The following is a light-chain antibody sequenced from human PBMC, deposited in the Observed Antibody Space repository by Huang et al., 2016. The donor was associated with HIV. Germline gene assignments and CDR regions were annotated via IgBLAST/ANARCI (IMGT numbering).Light chain of an antibody. CDR3: QQYNNWPKVFT. Sequence: EIVMTQSPATLSVSPGERATLSCRARQNVSSNLAWYQQNPGQAPRLLIYGASTRATGIPARCSGSGSGTEFTLTISSLQSEDFAVYYCQQYNNWPKVFTFGPGTKVDIK. CDR2: GAS. J-gene: IGKJ3*01. CDR1: QNVSSN. V-gene: IGKV3-15*01.